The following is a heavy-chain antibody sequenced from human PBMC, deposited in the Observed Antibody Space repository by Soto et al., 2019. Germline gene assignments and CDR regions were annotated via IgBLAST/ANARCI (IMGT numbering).Heavy chain of an antibody. Sequence: PGGSLRPSCAASGFTFSSYAMSWFRQAPGKGLEWGSAISGSGGSTYYADSVKGRFTISRDNSKNTLYLKMNSLRAEDTAVYYCATRILPGYSIHPTFDYWGQGTLVTVSS. D-gene: IGHD3-9*01. J-gene: IGHJ4*02. CDR3: ATRILPGYSIHPTFDY. CDR1: GFTFSSYA. CDR2: ISGSGGST. V-gene: IGHV3-23*01.